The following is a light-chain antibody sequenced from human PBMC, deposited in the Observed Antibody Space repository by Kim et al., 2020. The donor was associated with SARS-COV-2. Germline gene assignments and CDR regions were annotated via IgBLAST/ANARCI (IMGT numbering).Light chain of an antibody. CDR3: AVWDSNLHRWV. J-gene: IGLJ2*01. CDR2: PHN. Sequence: QSVLTQPPSASGTPGQRVTISCSGSSSSSVIWYQQLPKAAPKLLIHPHNQRPSGIPDRFSASKSGTSASLAISGLQSEDEADYYCAVWDSNLHRWVFGGGTQLTVL. V-gene: IGLV1-44*01. CDR1: SSSSV.